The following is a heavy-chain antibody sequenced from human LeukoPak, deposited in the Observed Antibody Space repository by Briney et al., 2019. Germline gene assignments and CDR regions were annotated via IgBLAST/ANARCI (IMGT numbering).Heavy chain of an antibody. J-gene: IGHJ5*02. CDR2: IYYSGST. CDR1: GGSISSGDYS. D-gene: IGHD1-26*01. CDR3: ARGPLVGATTWFDP. Sequence: SETLSLTCAVSGGSISSGDYSWSWIRQPPGKGLEWIGYIYYSGSTNYNPSLKSRVTISVDTSKNQFSLKVRSVSAADTAMYYCARGPLVGATTWFDPWGQGTLVTVSS. V-gene: IGHV4-61*08.